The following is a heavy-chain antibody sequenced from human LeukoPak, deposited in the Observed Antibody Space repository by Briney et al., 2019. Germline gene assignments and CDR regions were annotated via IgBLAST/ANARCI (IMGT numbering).Heavy chain of an antibody. J-gene: IGHJ4*02. D-gene: IGHD3-10*01. V-gene: IGHV3-74*03. CDR2: INSDGSST. CDR1: GFTFSSYW. Sequence: QSGGSLRLSCAASGFTFSSYWMHWVRHARGKGLGWVSRINSDGSSTKYADCGKGRFTISRDNAKNTLYLQMNSLRAEDMAVYYCARGEYYFDYWGQGTLVTVSS. CDR3: ARGEYYFDY.